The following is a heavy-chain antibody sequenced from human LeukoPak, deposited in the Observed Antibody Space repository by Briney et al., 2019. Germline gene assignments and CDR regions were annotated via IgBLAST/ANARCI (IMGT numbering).Heavy chain of an antibody. CDR2: IDDGGNT. Sequence: SETLSLMCSVYGGSFSDYFWSWIRQPPGKGLEWIGEIDDGGNTNYNPSLMSRVIVSMEKSKKQFSLVMRPVTAADTAVYYCARFSRITWGDWGDAFDFWGQGATVIVSS. CDR1: GGSFSDYF. V-gene: IGHV4-34*01. CDR3: ARFSRITWGDWGDAFDF. J-gene: IGHJ3*01. D-gene: IGHD2-21*02.